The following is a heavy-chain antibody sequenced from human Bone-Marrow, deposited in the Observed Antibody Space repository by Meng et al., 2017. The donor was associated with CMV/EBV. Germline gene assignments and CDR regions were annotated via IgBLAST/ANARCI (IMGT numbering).Heavy chain of an antibody. CDR2: ISWNSGSI. CDR1: GFTFDDYA. V-gene: IGHV3-9*01. D-gene: IGHD2-2*01. J-gene: IGHJ3*02. Sequence: SLKISCAASGFTFDDYAMHWVRQAPGKGLEWVSGISWNSGSIGYADSVKGRFTISRDNAKNSLYLQMNSLRAEDTALYYCAKESSTSWDGAFDIWGQGTMVTVSS. CDR3: AKESSTSWDGAFDI.